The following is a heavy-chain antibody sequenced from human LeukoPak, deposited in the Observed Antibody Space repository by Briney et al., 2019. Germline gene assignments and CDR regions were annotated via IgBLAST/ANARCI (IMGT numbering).Heavy chain of an antibody. J-gene: IGHJ3*02. V-gene: IGHV1-46*01. CDR3: ARVLTPGHAFDI. D-gene: IGHD3-10*01. CDR1: GYTFTSNY. CDR2: IYPRDGST. Sequence: ASVKVSCKASGYTFTSNYIHWVRQAPGQGLEWMGMIYPRDGSTSYAQKFQGRVTVTRDTSTSTVHMELRSLRSDDTAVYYCARVLTPGHAFDIWGQGTMVTVSS.